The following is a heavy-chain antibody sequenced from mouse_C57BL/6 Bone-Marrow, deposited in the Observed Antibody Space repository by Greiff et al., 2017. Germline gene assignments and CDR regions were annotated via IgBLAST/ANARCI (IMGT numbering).Heavy chain of an antibody. D-gene: IGHD2-4*01. CDR2: IYPGDGDT. CDR1: GYAFSSYW. Sequence: VQLQQSGAELVKPGASVKISCKASGYAFSSYWLNWVKQRPGKGLEWIGQIYPGDGDTNYNGKFKGKATLTADKSSSTAYMQLSSLTSEDSADYFGARGGDDYDEEDYWGQGTTLTVSS. CDR3: ARGGDDYDEEDY. J-gene: IGHJ2*01. V-gene: IGHV1-80*01.